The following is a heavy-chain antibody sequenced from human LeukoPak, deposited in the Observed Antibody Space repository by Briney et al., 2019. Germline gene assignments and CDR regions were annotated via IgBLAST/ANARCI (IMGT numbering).Heavy chain of an antibody. V-gene: IGHV1-69*13. CDR2: IIPIFDTA. CDR3: ARQTSGGYTVFFGKPRGHWFDP. Sequence: SVKVSCKASGGTFSNYAISWVRQAPGQGLEWMGTIIPIFDTANYAQKFQGRVTITADESTSTAYMELGSLRSEDTAVYYCARQTSGGYTVFFGKPRGHWFDPWGQGTLVTVSS. D-gene: IGHD3-3*01. J-gene: IGHJ5*02. CDR1: GGTFSNYA.